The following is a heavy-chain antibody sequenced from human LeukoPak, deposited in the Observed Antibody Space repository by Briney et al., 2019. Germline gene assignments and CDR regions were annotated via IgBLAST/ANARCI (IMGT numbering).Heavy chain of an antibody. CDR3: AKGGIAVTGRYYFDY. V-gene: IGHV4-39*01. CDR1: GGSISSNSYY. CDR2: IYYSGRT. Sequence: SETLSLTCAVSGGSISSNSYYWAWVRQPPGKGLEWIGSIYYSGRTFYNPSLKSRVTISVDTSKNQFSLKVSSVTAADTAVYYCAKGGIAVTGRYYFDYWGQGTPVTVSS. J-gene: IGHJ4*02. D-gene: IGHD6-19*01.